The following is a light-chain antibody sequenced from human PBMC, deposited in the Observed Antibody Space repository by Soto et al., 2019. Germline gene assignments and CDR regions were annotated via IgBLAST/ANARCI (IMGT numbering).Light chain of an antibody. CDR3: QQYNSYSPT. V-gene: IGKV1-16*01. CDR1: YNIRNS. CDR2: ASS. Sequence: DIQMTQSPSSLSASVGDRVTITCRANYNIRNSLNWYQQKPREAPKLLIYASSSLESGVPSRFSGSASGTDFTLTISSLQPDDFATYYCQQYNSYSPTFGQGTKVDIK. J-gene: IGKJ1*01.